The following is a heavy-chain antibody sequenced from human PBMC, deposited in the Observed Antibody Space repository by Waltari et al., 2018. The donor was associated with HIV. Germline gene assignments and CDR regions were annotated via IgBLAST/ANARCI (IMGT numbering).Heavy chain of an antibody. J-gene: IGHJ6*02. CDR2: ISWNSGSI. Sequence: EVQLVESGGGLVQPGRSLRLSCAASGFTFDDYAMHWVRQAPGKGMEWTSGISWNSGSIGYADSVKGRFTISRDNAKNSLYLQMNSLRAEDTALYYCAKDMGSRVVPAAISDYYYYGMDVWGQGTTVTVSS. CDR3: AKDMGSRVVPAAISDYYYYGMDV. D-gene: IGHD2-2*02. V-gene: IGHV3-9*01. CDR1: GFTFDDYA.